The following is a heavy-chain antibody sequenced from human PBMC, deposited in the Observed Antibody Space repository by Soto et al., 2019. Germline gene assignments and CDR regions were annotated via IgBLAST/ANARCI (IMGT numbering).Heavy chain of an antibody. CDR2: IKQDGSEK. CDR3: ARAVPWERQNAFDF. Sequence: GGSLRLSCAASGFTFSSYWMSWVRLAPGKGLEWVANIKQDGSEKYYVDSVKGRFTISRDNAKNSLYLQMNSLRAEDTAVYYCARAVPWERQNAFDFWDQGTMVTVSS. CDR1: GFTFSSYW. J-gene: IGHJ3*01. D-gene: IGHD1-1*01. V-gene: IGHV3-7*01.